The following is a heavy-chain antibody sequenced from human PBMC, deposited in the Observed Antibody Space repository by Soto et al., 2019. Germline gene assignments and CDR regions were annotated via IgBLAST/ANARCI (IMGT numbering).Heavy chain of an antibody. CDR1: GYTFTSYA. CDR3: AGGWRIETHYNMGV. J-gene: IGHJ6*03. V-gene: IGHV1-3*01. Sequence: GASVKVSCKASGYTFTSYAMQWVRQAPGQRLEWMGWINAGNGNTKYSQKFQGRVTITRDTSASTAYMELRSLRSEDTAVYYCAGGWRIETHYNMGVWGQGTMVTVSS. D-gene: IGHD1-26*01. CDR2: INAGNGNT.